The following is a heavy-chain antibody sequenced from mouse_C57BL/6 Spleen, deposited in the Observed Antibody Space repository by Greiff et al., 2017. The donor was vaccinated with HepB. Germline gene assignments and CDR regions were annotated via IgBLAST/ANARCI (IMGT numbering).Heavy chain of an antibody. Sequence: EVQLQQSGPELVKPGASVKIPCKASGYTFTDYNMDWVKQSHGKSLEWIGDINPNNGGTIYNQKFKGKATLTVDKSSSTAYMELRSLTSEDTAVYYCARSGRGSSFYYYAMDYWGQGTSVTVSS. J-gene: IGHJ4*01. CDR2: INPNNGGT. CDR1: GYTFTDYN. V-gene: IGHV1-18*01. CDR3: ARSGRGSSFYYYAMDY. D-gene: IGHD1-1*01.